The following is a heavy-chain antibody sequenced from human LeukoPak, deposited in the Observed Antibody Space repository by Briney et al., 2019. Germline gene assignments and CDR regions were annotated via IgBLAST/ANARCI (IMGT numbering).Heavy chain of an antibody. D-gene: IGHD6-13*01. Sequence: PGGSLRLSCAASGFTFSSYAMHWVRQAPGKGLEWVAVISYDGSNKYYADSVKGRFTISRDNSKNTLYLQMNSLRAEDTAVYYCARSPSSRGVQDYWGQGTLVTVSS. V-gene: IGHV3-30-3*01. CDR2: ISYDGSNK. CDR1: GFTFSSYA. CDR3: ARSPSSRGVQDY. J-gene: IGHJ4*02.